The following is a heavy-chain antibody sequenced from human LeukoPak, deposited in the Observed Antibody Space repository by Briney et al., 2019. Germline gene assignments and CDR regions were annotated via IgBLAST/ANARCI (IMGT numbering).Heavy chain of an antibody. V-gene: IGHV3-23*01. CDR1: EFTFISYA. J-gene: IGHJ2*01. CDR2: ISDGRGST. D-gene: IGHD1-1*01. CDR3: AKSTDDWYFDL. Sequence: GGSLRLSCAASEFTFISYALTWVRQAPGKGLEWVSTISDGRGSTHYADSVKGRFTISTDNSKNTLYLQVNSLRAEDTAVYYCAKSTDDWYFDLWGRGTLVTVSS.